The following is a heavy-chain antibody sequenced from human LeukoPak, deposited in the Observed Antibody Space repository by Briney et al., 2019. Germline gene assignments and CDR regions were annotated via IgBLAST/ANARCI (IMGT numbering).Heavy chain of an antibody. CDR3: ARDQPLNYYGLDV. CDR1: GYSISNGYY. Sequence: PSETLSLTCTVSGYSISNGYYWGWIRQPPGKGLEWIGSSDRSGSTFYNPSLKSRVTISLDTSKNQFSLKLSSVTAADTAVYYCARDQPLNYYGLDVWGQGTTVTVSS. J-gene: IGHJ6*02. V-gene: IGHV4-38-2*02. CDR2: SDRSGST.